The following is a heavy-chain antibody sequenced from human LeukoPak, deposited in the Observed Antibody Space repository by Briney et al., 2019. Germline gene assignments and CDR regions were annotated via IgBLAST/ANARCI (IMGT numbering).Heavy chain of an antibody. CDR2: ISGSGGST. Sequence: PGGSLRPSCAASGFTFSSYAMSWVRQAPGKGLEWVSAISGSGGSTYYADSVKGRFTISRDNSKNTLYLQMNSLRAEDTAVYYCAKVRPSRAYCSSTSCYVGYFDYWGQGTLVTVSS. D-gene: IGHD2-2*01. J-gene: IGHJ4*02. CDR1: GFTFSSYA. CDR3: AKVRPSRAYCSSTSCYVGYFDY. V-gene: IGHV3-23*01.